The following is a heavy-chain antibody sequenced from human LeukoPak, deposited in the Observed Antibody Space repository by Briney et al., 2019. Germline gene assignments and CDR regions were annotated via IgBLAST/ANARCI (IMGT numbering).Heavy chain of an antibody. CDR1: GFTVSSNY. CDR2: IYSGGST. Sequence: GGSLRLSCAASGFTVSSNYMSWVRQAPGEGLEWVSVIYSGGSTYYADSVKGRFTISRDNSKNTLYLQMNSLRAEDTAVYYCARVRGTRAVDYWGQGTLVTVSS. J-gene: IGHJ4*02. V-gene: IGHV3-53*01. CDR3: ARVRGTRAVDY.